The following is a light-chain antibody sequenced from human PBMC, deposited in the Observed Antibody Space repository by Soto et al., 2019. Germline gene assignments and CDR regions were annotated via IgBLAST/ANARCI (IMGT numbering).Light chain of an antibody. J-gene: IGLJ2*01. Sequence: QSVLTQPPSVSGAPGQRVTISCTGSRFNIGADYDVNWYQQFPGAAPRLLIYRNTNRPPGVPDRFSGSKSGNTASLTVSGLQAEDEADYYCSSYAGSNNLVFGGGTKLTVL. CDR1: RFNIGADYD. CDR3: SSYAGSNNLV. CDR2: RNT. V-gene: IGLV1-40*01.